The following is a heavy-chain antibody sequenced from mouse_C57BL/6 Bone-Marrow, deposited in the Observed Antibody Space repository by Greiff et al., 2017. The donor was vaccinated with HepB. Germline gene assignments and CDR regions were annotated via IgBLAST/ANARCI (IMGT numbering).Heavy chain of an antibody. CDR3: TRGGTTVVAPYFDY. V-gene: IGHV1-5*01. CDR1: GYTFTSYW. Sequence: VQLQQSGTVLARPGASVKMSCKTSGYTFTSYWMHWVKQRPGQGLEWIGAIYPGNSDTSYNQKFKGKAKLTAVTSASTAYMELSSLTNEDSAVYYCTRGGTTVVAPYFDYWGQGTTLTVSS. J-gene: IGHJ2*01. D-gene: IGHD1-1*01. CDR2: IYPGNSDT.